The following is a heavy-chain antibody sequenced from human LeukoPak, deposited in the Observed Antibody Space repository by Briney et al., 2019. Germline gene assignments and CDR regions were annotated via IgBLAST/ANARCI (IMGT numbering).Heavy chain of an antibody. D-gene: IGHD5-18*01. V-gene: IGHV3-7*01. J-gene: IGHJ4*02. CDR3: ARAYGYDFYDY. CDR1: GFTFSSYW. CDR2: IKQDGSNK. Sequence: GGSLRLSCVASGFTFSSYWMSWVRQAPGKGLEWVANIKQDGSNKYYVDSVKGRFTISRDNAKNSLYLQMNSLRAEDTAVYYCARAYGYDFYDYWGQGTLVTVSS.